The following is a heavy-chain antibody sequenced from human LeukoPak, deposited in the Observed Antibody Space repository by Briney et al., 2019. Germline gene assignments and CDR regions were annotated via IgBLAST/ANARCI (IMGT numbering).Heavy chain of an antibody. J-gene: IGHJ4*02. Sequence: PGGSLRLSCVASGFTFSEYAMSWVRQAPGKGLEWVAVISNDGSDKHYTDSVKGRFTISRDNSKNTLYLQMSSLTAEDTAVYYCARDKIVAVYYFDYWGQGTLVTVSS. CDR3: ARDKIVAVYYFDY. CDR2: ISNDGSDK. D-gene: IGHD6-19*01. V-gene: IGHV3-30*04. CDR1: GFTFSEYA.